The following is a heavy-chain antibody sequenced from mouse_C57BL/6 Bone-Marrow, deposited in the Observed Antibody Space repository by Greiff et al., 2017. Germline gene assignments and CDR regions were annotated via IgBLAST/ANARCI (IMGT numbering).Heavy chain of an antibody. V-gene: IGHV5-17*01. CDR1: GFTFSDYG. Sequence: DVHLVESGGGLVKPGGSLQLSCAASGFTFSDYGMHWVRPAPEKGLEWVAYISSGSSTIYYAATVKGRFTISRDNAKNTLFLQMTSLRSEDTAMYYCARRDLLLDYWGQGTTLTVSA. CDR2: ISSGSSTI. J-gene: IGHJ2*01. CDR3: ARRDLLLDY. D-gene: IGHD2-1*01.